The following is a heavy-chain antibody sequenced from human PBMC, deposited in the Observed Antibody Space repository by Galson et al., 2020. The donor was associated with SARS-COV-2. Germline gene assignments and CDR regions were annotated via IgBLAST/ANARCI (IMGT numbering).Heavy chain of an antibody. Sequence: GESLKISCEASGFTFGHFGMHWVRQAPGKGLEWMTMIWYDGSNKYYADSVKGRFTISRDNSKNTVYLQMNSLRVEDTAIYYCMRGSSAMAGTFDVWGPGTTVTVSS. D-gene: IGHD6-6*01. CDR3: MRGSSAMAGTFDV. CDR2: IWYDGSNK. J-gene: IGHJ3*01. V-gene: IGHV3-33*01. CDR1: GFTFGHFG.